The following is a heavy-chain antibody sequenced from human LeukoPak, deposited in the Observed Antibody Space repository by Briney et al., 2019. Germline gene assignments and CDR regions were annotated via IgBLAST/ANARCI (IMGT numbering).Heavy chain of an antibody. CDR3: ARSVSSRVESWFDP. V-gene: IGHV1-69*05. Sequence: GGSVKVSCKASGGTFRSYAISWVRQAPGQGLEWMGGIIPIFGTANYAQKLQGRVTINTDESTRTAYMELSSLRSEDTAVYYCARSVSSRVESWFDPWGQGTLVTVSS. CDR2: IIPIFGTA. CDR1: GGTFRSYA. J-gene: IGHJ5*02. D-gene: IGHD3-3*01.